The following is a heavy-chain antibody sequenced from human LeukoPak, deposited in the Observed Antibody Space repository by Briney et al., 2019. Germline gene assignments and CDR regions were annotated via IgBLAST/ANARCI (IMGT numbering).Heavy chain of an antibody. CDR2: IYNIGTT. CDR1: GGSISSSGDY. V-gene: IGHV4-61*08. CDR3: ASLPQD. Sequence: PSETLSLTCSVSGGSISSSGDYWPWIRQPPGKGLEWIAYIYNIGTTDYNPSLKSRVTISLDTSKNQVSLKLTSVTAADTAVYFCASLPQDWGQGILVTVSS. J-gene: IGHJ4*02.